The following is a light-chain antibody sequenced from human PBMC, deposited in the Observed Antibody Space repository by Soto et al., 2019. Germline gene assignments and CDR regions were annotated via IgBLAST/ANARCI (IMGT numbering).Light chain of an antibody. CDR1: QYIGNY. CDR3: QQYDSLPAYT. Sequence: DIQMTQSPSSLSASVGDRVTIACQANQYIGNYLNWDQQKPGKAPRLLIYDASNLEIGVPSRFSGSGSGTDFTFTISNLQPEDIATYHCQQYDSLPAYTFGQGTKVELK. V-gene: IGKV1-33*01. CDR2: DAS. J-gene: IGKJ2*01.